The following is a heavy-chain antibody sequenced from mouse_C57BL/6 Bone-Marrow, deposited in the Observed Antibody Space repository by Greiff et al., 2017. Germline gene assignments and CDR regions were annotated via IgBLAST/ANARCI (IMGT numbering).Heavy chain of an antibody. V-gene: IGHV1-15*01. CDR3: TRAGFDY. CDR2: IDPETGGT. J-gene: IGHJ2*01. Sequence: VQLQESGAELVRPGASVTLSCKASGYTFTDYEMHWVKQTPVHGLEWIGAIDPETGGTAYNQKFKGKAILTADKSSSTAYMELRSLTSEDSAVYYCTRAGFDYWGQGTTLTVSS. D-gene: IGHD3-3*01. CDR1: GYTFTDYE.